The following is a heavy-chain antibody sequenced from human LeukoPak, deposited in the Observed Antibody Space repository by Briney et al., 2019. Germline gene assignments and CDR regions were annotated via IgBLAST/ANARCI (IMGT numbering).Heavy chain of an antibody. V-gene: IGHV4-34*01. CDR1: GGSFSGYY. CDR2: INHSGST. J-gene: IGHJ4*02. CDR3: ARVRRWGSYGYRRLEYFDY. D-gene: IGHD5-18*01. Sequence: SETLSLTCAVYGGSFSGYYWSWIRQPPGKGLEWIGEINHSGSTNYNPSLKSRVTISVDTSKNQFSLKLSSVTAADTAVYYCARVRRWGSYGYRRLEYFDYWGQGTLVTVSS.